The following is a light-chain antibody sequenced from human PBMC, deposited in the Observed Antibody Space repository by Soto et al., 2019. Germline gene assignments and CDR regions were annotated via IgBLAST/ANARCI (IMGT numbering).Light chain of an antibody. CDR1: QSISPW. CDR2: TVS. CDR3: QQYHSAWT. J-gene: IGKJ1*01. Sequence: DIQMSQTTSTLSASVGDRVTISCRASQSISPWLAWYQQKPGKAPKLLIYTVSNLEGGVPSRFSGSGSGTEFTLTISSLQPDDFATYYCQQYHSAWTFGQGTKVDIK. V-gene: IGKV1-5*03.